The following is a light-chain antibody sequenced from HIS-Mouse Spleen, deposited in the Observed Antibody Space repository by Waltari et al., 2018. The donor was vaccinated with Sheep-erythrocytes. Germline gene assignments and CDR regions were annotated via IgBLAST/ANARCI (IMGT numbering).Light chain of an antibody. CDR3: QQYYSFPFT. Sequence: AIWMTQSPSLLSASTGDRVTISCRMSPGISSYLAWYQQKPGKAPELLIYAASTLQSGVPSRFSGSGSGTDFTLTISCLQSEDFATYYCQQYYSFPFTFGPGTKVGIK. CDR1: PGISSY. J-gene: IGKJ3*01. CDR2: AAS. V-gene: IGKV1D-8*02.